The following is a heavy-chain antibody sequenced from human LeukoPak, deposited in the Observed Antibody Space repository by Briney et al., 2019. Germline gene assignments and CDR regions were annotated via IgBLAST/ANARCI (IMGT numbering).Heavy chain of an antibody. CDR3: ARGLYVLRYFDWLLYGYVDAFDI. CDR2: MNPNSGNT. Sequence: GASVKVSCKASGYTFTGYYMHWVRQAPGQGLEWMGWMNPNSGNTGYAQKFQGGVTITRNTSISTAYMELSSLRSEDTAVYYCARGLYVLRYFDWLLYGYVDAFDIWGQGTMVTVSS. V-gene: IGHV1-8*03. CDR1: GYTFTGYY. D-gene: IGHD3-9*01. J-gene: IGHJ3*02.